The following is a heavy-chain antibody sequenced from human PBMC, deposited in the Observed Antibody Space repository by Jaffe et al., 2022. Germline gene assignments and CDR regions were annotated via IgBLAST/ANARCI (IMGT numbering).Heavy chain of an antibody. V-gene: IGHV4-59*01. CDR1: GGSMTRYY. J-gene: IGHJ3*02. CDR2: IFYIGSSGST. D-gene: IGHD3-16*01. Sequence: QVQLQESGPGLVKPSETLSLNCSVSGGSMTRYYWSWIRQSPGKGLEWIGYIFYIGSSGSTNYNPSLKSRVTILVDTSTNQFSLKLNSVTAADTAVYFCARAEHLGEYAFDIWGQGTMVTVSS. CDR3: ARAEHLGEYAFDI.